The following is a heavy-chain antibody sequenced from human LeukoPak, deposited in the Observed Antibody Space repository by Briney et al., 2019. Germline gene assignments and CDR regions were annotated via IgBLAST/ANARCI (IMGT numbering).Heavy chain of an antibody. CDR3: ARDPGTVSLGGVIVRYFDY. V-gene: IGHV1-2*02. CDR1: GYTLTDHY. D-gene: IGHD3-16*02. CDR2: INPNSGGT. J-gene: IGHJ4*02. Sequence: GASVKVSCKSVGYTLTDHYIHWVRQAPGQGPEWLGWINPNSGGTNYEGRVTMTRDASINTVYLELSSLRSDDTAVYYCARDPGTVSLGGVIVRYFDYWGQGTPITVSS.